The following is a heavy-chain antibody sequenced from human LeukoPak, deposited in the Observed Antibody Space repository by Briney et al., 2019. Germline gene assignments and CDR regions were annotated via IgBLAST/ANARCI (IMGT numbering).Heavy chain of an antibody. CDR3: AGSYYDFWSGYPLWFDP. J-gene: IGHJ5*02. V-gene: IGHV4-39*01. CDR2: IYYSGST. CDR1: GGSISSSSYY. D-gene: IGHD3-3*01. Sequence: PSETLSLTCTVSGGSISSSSYYWGWIRQPPGKGLEWFGSIYYSGSTYYNPSLKSRVTISVDTSKNQFSLKLSSVTAADTAVYYCAGSYYDFWSGYPLWFDPWGQGTLVTVSS.